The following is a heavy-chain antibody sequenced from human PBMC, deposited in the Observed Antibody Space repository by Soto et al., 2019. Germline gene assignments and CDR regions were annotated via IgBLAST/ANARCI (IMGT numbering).Heavy chain of an antibody. CDR3: AGNYGSESYSKIVDDY. Sequence: PSETLSLTCTVSGGSISSSSYYWGWIRQPPGKGLEWIGSIYYSGSTYYNPSLKSRVTISVDTSKNQFSLKLSSVTAADTAVYYCAGNYGSESYSKIVDDYWGQGTLVTVSS. J-gene: IGHJ4*02. D-gene: IGHD3-10*01. V-gene: IGHV4-39*01. CDR1: GGSISSSSYY. CDR2: IYYSGST.